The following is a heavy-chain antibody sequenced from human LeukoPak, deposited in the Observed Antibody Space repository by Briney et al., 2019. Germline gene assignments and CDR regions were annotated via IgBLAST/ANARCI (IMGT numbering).Heavy chain of an antibody. J-gene: IGHJ4*02. CDR1: GYTFTGYY. CDR2: INPNSGGT. Sequence: ASVKVSCKASGYTFTGYYMHWVRQAPGQGLEWMGWINPNSGGTNYAQKFQGRVTMTRYTSISTAYMELSRLRSDDTAVYYCARDHGYGDFQLDYWGQGTLVTVPS. D-gene: IGHD4-17*01. V-gene: IGHV1-2*02. CDR3: ARDHGYGDFQLDY.